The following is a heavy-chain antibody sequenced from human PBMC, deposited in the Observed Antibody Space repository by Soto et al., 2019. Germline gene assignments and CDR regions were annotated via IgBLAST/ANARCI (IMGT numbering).Heavy chain of an antibody. V-gene: IGHV4-59*01. CDR2: MYYSGGS. CDR1: GASMNNYY. Sequence: SETLSLTCTVSGASMNNYYGIWVRQPPGKGLEWIGYMYYSGGSNSNPSLKGRVTISVDTSKNQISLKLTSVTAADTAVFYCVRSGHSFGGVMWGQGTLVTVSS. J-gene: IGHJ4*02. CDR3: VRSGHSFGGVM. D-gene: IGHD3-16*01.